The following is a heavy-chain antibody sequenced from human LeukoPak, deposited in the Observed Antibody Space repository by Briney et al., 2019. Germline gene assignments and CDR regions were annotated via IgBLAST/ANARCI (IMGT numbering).Heavy chain of an antibody. CDR3: ARLPYYYDSGPVGAFDI. CDR1: GGSISSYY. CDR2: IYYSGST. D-gene: IGHD3-22*01. Sequence: SETPSLTCTVSGGSISSYYWSWIRQPPGKGLEWIGYIYYSGSTNYNPSLKSRVTISVDTSKNQFSLKLSSVTAADTAVYYCARLPYYYDSGPVGAFDIWGQGTMVTVSS. J-gene: IGHJ3*02. V-gene: IGHV4-59*12.